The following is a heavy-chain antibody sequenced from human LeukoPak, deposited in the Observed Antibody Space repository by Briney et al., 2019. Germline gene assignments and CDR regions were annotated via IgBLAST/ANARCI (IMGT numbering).Heavy chain of an antibody. CDR3: ARDTTRPYYYYGMDV. V-gene: IGHV1-46*01. Sequence: ASVKVSCKASGHTFTSYYMHWVRQAPGQGLEWMGIINPSGGSTSYAQKFQGRVTMTRDTSTSTVYMELSSLRSEDTAVYYCARDTTRPYYYYGMDVWGQGTTVTVSS. CDR2: INPSGGST. CDR1: GHTFTSYY. D-gene: IGHD1-14*01. J-gene: IGHJ6*02.